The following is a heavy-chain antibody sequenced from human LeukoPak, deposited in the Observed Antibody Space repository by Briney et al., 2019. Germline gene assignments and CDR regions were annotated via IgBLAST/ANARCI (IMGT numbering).Heavy chain of an antibody. CDR3: ARDHSYGRRGFDY. V-gene: IGHV4-59*01. CDR2: IYYSGST. D-gene: IGHD5-18*01. CDR1: GGSISSYY. Sequence: SETLSLTCTVSGGSISSYYWSWIRQPPGKGLEWIGYIYYSGSTNYNPSLKSRVTISVDTSKNQFSLKLSSVTAADTAVYYRARDHSYGRRGFDYWGQGTLVTVSS. J-gene: IGHJ4*02.